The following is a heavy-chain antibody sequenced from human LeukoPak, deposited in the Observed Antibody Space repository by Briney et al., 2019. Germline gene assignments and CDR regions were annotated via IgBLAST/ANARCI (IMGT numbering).Heavy chain of an antibody. CDR1: GYTFTIYG. CDR2: ISAYNGNT. Sequence: ASVTVSFTASGYTFTIYGISWVRQAPGQGLEWVGWISAYNGNTNDAQKLQGRVTMTTDTSTSTAYMELRSLRSDDTAVYYCARASTVVKNYFDYWGQGTLVTVSS. J-gene: IGHJ4*02. V-gene: IGHV1-18*01. CDR3: ARASTVVKNYFDY. D-gene: IGHD4-23*01.